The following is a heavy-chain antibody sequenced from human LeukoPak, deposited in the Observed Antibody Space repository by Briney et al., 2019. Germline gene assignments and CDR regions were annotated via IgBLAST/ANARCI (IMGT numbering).Heavy chain of an antibody. CDR2: ISAYNDNT. Sequence: ASVKVSCKASGYTFTSYCISWVRQAPGQGLEWMGWISAYNDNTNYAQKLQGRVTMTTDTSTSTAYMELRSLRSDDTAVYYCARDAYCGGDCYWYFDYWGQGTLVTVSS. CDR3: ARDAYCGGDCYWYFDY. D-gene: IGHD2-21*02. V-gene: IGHV1-18*01. J-gene: IGHJ4*02. CDR1: GYTFTSYC.